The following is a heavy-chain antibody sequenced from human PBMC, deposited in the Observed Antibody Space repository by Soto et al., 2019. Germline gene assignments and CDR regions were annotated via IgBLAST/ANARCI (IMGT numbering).Heavy chain of an antibody. D-gene: IGHD2-2*02. CDR3: VKDHCSGTSCYTPWFDP. CDR1: GFTFSSYA. Sequence: PGGSLRLSCSASGFTFSSYAMHWVRQAPGKGLEYVSAISSNGGSTYYADSVKGRFTISRDNSKNTLYLQMSSLRAEDTAVYYCVKDHCSGTSCYTPWFDPWGQGTLVTVSS. CDR2: ISSNGGST. J-gene: IGHJ5*02. V-gene: IGHV3-64D*06.